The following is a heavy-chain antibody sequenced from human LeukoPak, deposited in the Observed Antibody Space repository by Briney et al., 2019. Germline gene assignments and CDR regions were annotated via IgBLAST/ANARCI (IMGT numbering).Heavy chain of an antibody. V-gene: IGHV1-69*05. Sequence: SVKVSCKASGGTFSSYAISWVRQAPGHGLEWMGGIIPIFGTANYAQKFQGRVTITTDESTSTAYMELSSLRSEDTAVYYCAITAREEFAGITMIVVDSYFDYWGQGTLVTVSS. CDR1: GGTFSSYA. CDR3: AITAREEFAGITMIVVDSYFDY. CDR2: IIPIFGTA. D-gene: IGHD3-22*01. J-gene: IGHJ4*02.